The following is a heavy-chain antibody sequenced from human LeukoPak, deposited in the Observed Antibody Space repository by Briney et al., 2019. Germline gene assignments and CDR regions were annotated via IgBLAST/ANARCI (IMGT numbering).Heavy chain of an antibody. D-gene: IGHD2-15*01. Sequence: SGPTLVKPTQTLTLTCNFSGFSLNSGAEGVGWVRQPPGKALEWLTLIYWDDDKRYNPSLNNRLSITKDTSKNQVVLTLANLAPVDTATYYCAHRLLSSSGAFDFWGPGTKVTVSS. CDR3: AHRLLSSSGAFDF. V-gene: IGHV2-5*02. J-gene: IGHJ3*01. CDR1: GFSLNSGAEG. CDR2: IYWDDDK.